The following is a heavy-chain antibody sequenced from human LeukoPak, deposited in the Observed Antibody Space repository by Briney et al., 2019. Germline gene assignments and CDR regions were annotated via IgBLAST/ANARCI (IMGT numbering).Heavy chain of an antibody. CDR3: ARVGGSYSYYYYYMDV. CDR1: GFTFRSYW. D-gene: IGHD3-10*01. CDR2: IKQDGSEK. Sequence: GGSLRLSCAASGFTFRSYWMHWVRQAPGKGLEWVANIKQDGSEKYYVDSVKGRSTISRDNAKNSLYLQMNSLRAEDTAVYYCARVGGSYSYYYYYMDVWGKGTTVTISS. J-gene: IGHJ6*03. V-gene: IGHV3-7*01.